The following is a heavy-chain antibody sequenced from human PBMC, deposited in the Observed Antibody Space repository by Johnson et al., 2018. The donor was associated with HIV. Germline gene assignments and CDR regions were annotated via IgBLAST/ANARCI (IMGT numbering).Heavy chain of an antibody. CDR1: GFTVSSNY. D-gene: IGHD3-10*01. V-gene: IGHV3-66*01. J-gene: IGHJ3*02. CDR3: AREAWGFGERVDAFDI. CDR2: IYSGGST. Sequence: VQLVESGGGLVQPGGSLRLSCAASGFTVSSNYMSWVRQAPGKGLEWVSVIYSGGSTYYADSVKGRFTISRANSKNTLYLQMNSLRAEDTAVYYCAREAWGFGERVDAFDIWGQGTMVTVSS.